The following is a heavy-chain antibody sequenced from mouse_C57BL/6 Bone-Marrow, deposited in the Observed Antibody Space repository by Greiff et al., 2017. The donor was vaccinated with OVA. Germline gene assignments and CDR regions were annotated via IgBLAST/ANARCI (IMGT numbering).Heavy chain of an antibody. J-gene: IGHJ4*01. CDR1: GYTFTSYW. Sequence: QVQLKQPGAELVKPGASVKLSCKASGYTFTSYWITWVKQRPGQGLEWIGDIYPGGSGTTYNEKLKSKATLTVDTSSSTAYMQLSSLTSEDSAVYYCARYNIYRYSGMDYWGQGTSLTVSS. D-gene: IGHD2-1*01. CDR2: IYPGGSGT. V-gene: IGHV1-55*01. CDR3: ARYNIYRYSGMDY.